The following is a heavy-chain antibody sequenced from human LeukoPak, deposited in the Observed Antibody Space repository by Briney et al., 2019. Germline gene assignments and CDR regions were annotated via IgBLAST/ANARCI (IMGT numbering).Heavy chain of an antibody. CDR3: ARDDYGDRGVFDY. V-gene: IGHV6-1*01. Sequence: SQTLSLTCVISGDSVSTNSSWNWIRQSPSRGLEWLGRTYYRSKWYNDYVVSVKGRINISPDTSKNQFSLHLNSVTPEDTAVYYCARDDYGDRGVFDYWGQGTLVTVSS. CDR2: TYYRSKWYN. CDR1: GDSVSTNSS. J-gene: IGHJ4*02. D-gene: IGHD4-17*01.